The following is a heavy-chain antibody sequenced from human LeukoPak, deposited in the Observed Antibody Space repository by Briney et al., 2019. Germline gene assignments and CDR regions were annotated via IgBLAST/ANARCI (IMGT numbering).Heavy chain of an antibody. CDR1: GFTVSSNY. CDR3: ARDHEQVVQLDAFDI. J-gene: IGHJ3*02. V-gene: IGHV3-53*01. Sequence: GGSLRLSCAASGFTVSSNYMSWVRQAPGKGLEWVSSISRAGDRTYYEDSVKGRFTISRDNSRNTMYLQMNSLRAEDTAVYYCARDHEQVVQLDAFDIWGQGTMVTVSS. CDR2: ISRAGDRT. D-gene: IGHD1-1*01.